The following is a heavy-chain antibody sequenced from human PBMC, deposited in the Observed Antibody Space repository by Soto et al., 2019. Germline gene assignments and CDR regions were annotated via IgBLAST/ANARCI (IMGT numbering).Heavy chain of an antibody. CDR3: AKLAGYCSGNSCHGDYAMDV. J-gene: IGHJ6*02. V-gene: IGHV4-39*01. D-gene: IGHD2-15*01. Sequence: SDTLSLTSSVSGCFISSKRYSLVCIRLAPGKGLEWIGTFYYSENTYYNPSLKSRVTISVDTSKNQFSLKLSSVTAADTAVYYCAKLAGYCSGNSCHGDYAMDVWGQGTTVTVSS. CDR2: FYYSENT. CDR1: GCFISSKRYS.